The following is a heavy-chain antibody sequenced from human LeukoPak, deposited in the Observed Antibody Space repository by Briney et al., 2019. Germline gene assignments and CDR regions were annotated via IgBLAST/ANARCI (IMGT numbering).Heavy chain of an antibody. CDR1: GYSISSGYY. CDR3: ARDRTSTSSGIDY. Sequence: SETLSLTCTVSGYSISSGYYWGWIRQPPGKGLEWIGSIYHSGSTYYNPSLKSRVTISVDTSKNQFSLRLTSVTAADTAVYYCARDRTSTSSGIDYWGQGTLVTVSS. V-gene: IGHV4-38-2*02. D-gene: IGHD2-2*01. J-gene: IGHJ4*02. CDR2: IYHSGST.